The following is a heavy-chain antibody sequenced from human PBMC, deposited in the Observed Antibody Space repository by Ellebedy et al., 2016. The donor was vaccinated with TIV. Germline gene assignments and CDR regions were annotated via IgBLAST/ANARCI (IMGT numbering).Heavy chain of an antibody. CDR2: ISSSGSRI. CDR1: GFIFSDFY. J-gene: IGHJ5*02. Sequence: GGSLRLSCAASGFIFSDFYMIWIRQAPGKGLEWVAYISSSGSRIYYADSVEGRFTVSRDNSKNSLYLQMNNLRVEDAAVYFCARDTRFIDHQNNWFDPWGQGTLVTVSS. D-gene: IGHD1-14*01. CDR3: ARDTRFIDHQNNWFDP. V-gene: IGHV3-11*01.